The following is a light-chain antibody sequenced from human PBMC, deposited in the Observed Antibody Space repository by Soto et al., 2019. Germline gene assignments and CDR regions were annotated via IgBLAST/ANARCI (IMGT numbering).Light chain of an antibody. CDR2: TNN. Sequence: QSVLTQPPSASGTPGQRVTISCSGSSSNIGSNTVSWYQQLPGSAPKLLIYTNNQRPSGVPDRFSGSKSGTSASLAISGLQSQDEADYYCAIWDDSLNGPVFGGGTKLTVL. J-gene: IGLJ3*02. V-gene: IGLV1-44*01. CDR1: SSNIGSNT. CDR3: AIWDDSLNGPV.